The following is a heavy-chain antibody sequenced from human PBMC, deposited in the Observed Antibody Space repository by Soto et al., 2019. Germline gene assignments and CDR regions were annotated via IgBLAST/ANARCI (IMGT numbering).Heavy chain of an antibody. CDR2: ISGSGGST. CDR1: GFTFSSYA. CDR3: AKEVGYSSSPEAFDY. V-gene: IGHV3-23*01. J-gene: IGHJ4*02. Sequence: GGSLRLSCAASGFTFSSYAMSWVRQAPGKGLEWVSAISGSGGSTYYADSAKGRFTISRDNSKNTLYLQMNSLRAEDTAVYYCAKEVGYSSSPEAFDYWGQGTLVTVSS. D-gene: IGHD6-6*01.